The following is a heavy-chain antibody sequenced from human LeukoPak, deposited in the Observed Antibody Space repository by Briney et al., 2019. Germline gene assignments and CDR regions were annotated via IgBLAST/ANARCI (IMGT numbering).Heavy chain of an antibody. CDR3: ARAHYSSFDY. J-gene: IGHJ4*02. CDR1: GFTFRDYW. Sequence: GGPLRLSCGACGFTFRDYWMSWLHQAAGRGVEGVANIQEGGTEKHYVDTVKGPFTISRDNAKNSLYLQSLYLQMNSLRAEDTAVYYCARAHYSSFDYWGQGTLVTVSS. V-gene: IGHV3-7*01. CDR2: IQEGGTEK. D-gene: IGHD3-22*01.